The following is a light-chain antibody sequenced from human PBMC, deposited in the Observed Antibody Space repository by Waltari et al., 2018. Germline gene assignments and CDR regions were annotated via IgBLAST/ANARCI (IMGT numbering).Light chain of an antibody. CDR3: QSYDNSLGGSKV. J-gene: IGLJ2*01. CDR1: SSTIVGAYD. V-gene: IGLV1-40*01. Sequence: QAVLTQPPSGSGALGQRVTISCTGSSSTIVGAYDVPWYQQVPGTAPKLLISGNSIRPSGVPDRFSASKSGTAASLAITGLQAEDEADYYCQSYDNSLGGSKVFGGGTRLSVL. CDR2: GNS.